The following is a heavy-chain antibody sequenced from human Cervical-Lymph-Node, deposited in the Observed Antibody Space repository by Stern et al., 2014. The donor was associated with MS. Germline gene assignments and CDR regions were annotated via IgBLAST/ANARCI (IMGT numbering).Heavy chain of an antibody. CDR1: GVIFSHYS. V-gene: IGHV3-30-3*01. CDR3: ARGGISRIVVVLTH. Sequence: QMQLVQSGGGVVQPGRSLRLSCAVSGVIFSHYSMHWVRQAPGKGLEWVAAISNEGSDKYYADSVKGRFTISRDNSKDTVYLQMSSLRSEDTAVYYCARGGISRIVVVLTHWGRGTLVIASS. D-gene: IGHD3-22*01. J-gene: IGHJ4*02. CDR2: ISNEGSDK.